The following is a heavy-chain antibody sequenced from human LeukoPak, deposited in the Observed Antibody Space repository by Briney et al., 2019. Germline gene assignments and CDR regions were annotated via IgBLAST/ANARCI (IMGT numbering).Heavy chain of an antibody. CDR1: GFTFNSYA. V-gene: IGHV3-23*01. CDR3: ASGGNSFYYYYYGMDV. Sequence: GGSLRLSCAASGFTFNSYAMIWVRQAPGKGLESISSISTTGDRTYYADSVKGRFTISRDNSKNTLYLQMNSLRAEDTAVYYCASGGNSFYYYYYGMDVWGQGTTVTVSS. J-gene: IGHJ6*01. D-gene: IGHD4-23*01. CDR2: ISTTGDRT.